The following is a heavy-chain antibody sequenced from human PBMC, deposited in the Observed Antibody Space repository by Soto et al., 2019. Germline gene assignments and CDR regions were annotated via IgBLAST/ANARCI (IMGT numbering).Heavy chain of an antibody. J-gene: IGHJ6*02. Sequence: GESLKISCKGSGYSFTSYWIGWVRQMPGKGLEWMGIIYPGDSDTRYSPPFQGQVTISADKSISTAYLQMNSLRAEDTAVYYCAREVVPAYYYYGMDVWGRGTTVTVS. CDR2: IYPGDSDT. V-gene: IGHV5-51*01. D-gene: IGHD2-2*01. CDR3: AREVVPAYYYYGMDV. CDR1: GYSFTSYW.